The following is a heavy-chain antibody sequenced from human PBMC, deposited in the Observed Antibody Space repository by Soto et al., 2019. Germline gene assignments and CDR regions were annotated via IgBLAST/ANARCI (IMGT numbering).Heavy chain of an antibody. D-gene: IGHD6-25*01. V-gene: IGHV3-30*03. CDR1: GFPFSNYG. Sequence: QVQLVESGGGVVQPGRSLRLSCAASGFPFSNYGMHWVRLAPGKGLEWVAVTSYDGKSSYYADSVKGRFTISRDNYKTTLYLQMNSQRAEDTYRYYCARGRGPDGYSYYDDMDDWGQVTTVTVSS. CDR2: TSYDGKSS. CDR3: ARGRGPDGYSYYDDMDD. J-gene: IGHJ6*02.